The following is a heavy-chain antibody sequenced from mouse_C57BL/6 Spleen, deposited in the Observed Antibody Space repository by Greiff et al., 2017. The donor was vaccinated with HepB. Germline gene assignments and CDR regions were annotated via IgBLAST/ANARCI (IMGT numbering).Heavy chain of an antibody. J-gene: IGHJ4*01. CDR1: GYTFTDYE. V-gene: IGHV1-15*01. CDR3: TRELPYYYAMDY. CDR2: IDPETGGT. Sequence: VKLMESGAELVRPGASVTLSCKASGYTFTDYEMHWVKQTPVHGLEWIGAIDPETGGTAYNQKFKGKAILTADKSSSTAYMELRSLTSEDSAVYYCTRELPYYYAMDYWGQGTSVTVSS.